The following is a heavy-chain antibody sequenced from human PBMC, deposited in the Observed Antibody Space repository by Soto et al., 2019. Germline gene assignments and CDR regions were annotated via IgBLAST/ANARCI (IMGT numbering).Heavy chain of an antibody. CDR1: GGSFSGYY. D-gene: IGHD3-10*01. Sequence: SETLSLTCAVYGGSFSGYYWSWIRQPPGKGLEWIGEINHSGSTNYNPSLESRVTISVDTSKNQFSLKLSSVTAADSAVYYCARAYGSGGAPQDYWGQGTLVTVSS. V-gene: IGHV4-34*01. CDR3: ARAYGSGGAPQDY. CDR2: INHSGST. J-gene: IGHJ4*02.